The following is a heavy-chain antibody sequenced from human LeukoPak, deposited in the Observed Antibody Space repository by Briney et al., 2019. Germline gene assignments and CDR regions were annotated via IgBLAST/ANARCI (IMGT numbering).Heavy chain of an antibody. CDR1: GFPLSSNS. CDR2: LYNGGGA. D-gene: IGHD6-19*01. J-gene: IGHJ4*02. V-gene: IGHV3-53*01. CDR3: ARRDTTGWFHHFDY. Sequence: PGGSLRLSCAASGFPLSSNSMTWVRQAPGKGLEWVSILYNGGGANYADSVKGRFTISRDNSRNTLFLQMNSLRDEDTAVYYCARRDTTGWFHHFDYWGQGTLVTVSS.